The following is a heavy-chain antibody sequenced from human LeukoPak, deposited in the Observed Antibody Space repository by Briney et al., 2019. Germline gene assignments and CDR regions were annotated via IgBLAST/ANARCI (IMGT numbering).Heavy chain of an antibody. CDR3: ARAPIPGIAAAVDY. D-gene: IGHD6-13*01. CDR2: IIPIFGTA. J-gene: IGHJ4*02. CDR1: GGTFSSYA. Sequence: SVKVSCKASGGTFSSYAISWVRQAPGQGLEWMGRIIPIFGTANYEQKFQGRVTITTDESTSTAYIELSSLRSEDTAVYYCARAPIPGIAAAVDYWGQGTLVTVSS. V-gene: IGHV1-69*05.